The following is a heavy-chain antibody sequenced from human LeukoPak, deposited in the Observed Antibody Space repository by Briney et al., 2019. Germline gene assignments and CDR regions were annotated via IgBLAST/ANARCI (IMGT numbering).Heavy chain of an antibody. J-gene: IGHJ4*02. CDR3: ARGFDYGFHY. D-gene: IGHD4-17*01. V-gene: IGHV3-48*03. Sequence: PGGSLRLSCAASGFTFSSYEMNWVRQAPGKGLEWVSYISSSGSTIYYADSVKGRFTISRDNAKNSLYLQMNSLRIEDTAVYYCARGFDYGFHYWGQGTLVTVSS. CDR2: ISSSGSTI. CDR1: GFTFSSYE.